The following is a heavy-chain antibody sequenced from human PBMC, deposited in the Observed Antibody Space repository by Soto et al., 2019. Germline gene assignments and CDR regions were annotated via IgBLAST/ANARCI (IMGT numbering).Heavy chain of an antibody. Sequence: EVQLVESGGGLVQPGGSLRLSCAASGFTFSSYSMNWVRQAPGKGLEWVSYISSSSSTIYYADSVKGRFTISRDNAKNSLYLQMNSLRAEDTAVYYCAREEGYCSSTSCYTPMDVWGEGTTVTVSS. CDR2: ISSSSSTI. CDR1: GFTFSSYS. CDR3: AREEGYCSSTSCYTPMDV. V-gene: IGHV3-48*01. D-gene: IGHD2-2*02. J-gene: IGHJ6*04.